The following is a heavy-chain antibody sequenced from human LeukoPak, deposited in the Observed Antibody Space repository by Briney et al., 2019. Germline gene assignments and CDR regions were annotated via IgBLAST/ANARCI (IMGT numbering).Heavy chain of an antibody. Sequence: ASVKVSCKASGYTFTGYYMHWVRQAPGQGLGWMGWINPNSGGTNYAQKFQGRVTMTRDTSISTAYMELSRLRSDDTAVYYCARDYVAVAGVYYFDYWGQGTLVTVSS. CDR3: ARDYVAVAGVYYFDY. J-gene: IGHJ4*02. CDR1: GYTFTGYY. V-gene: IGHV1-2*02. D-gene: IGHD6-19*01. CDR2: INPNSGGT.